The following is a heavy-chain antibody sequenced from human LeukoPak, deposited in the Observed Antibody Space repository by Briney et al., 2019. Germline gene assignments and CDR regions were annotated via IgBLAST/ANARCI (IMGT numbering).Heavy chain of an antibody. CDR2: INPSGGST. Sequence: GASVKVSCKASGYTFTNYHMSWVRQAPGQGLEWMGIINPSGGSTTNAQKFQGRVIMTRDMSTSTVYMELSSLRSEDTAVYFCARYGHSPFFDYWGQGTLVIVSS. V-gene: IGHV1-46*01. D-gene: IGHD4-17*01. CDR3: ARYGHSPFFDY. J-gene: IGHJ4*02. CDR1: GYTFTNYH.